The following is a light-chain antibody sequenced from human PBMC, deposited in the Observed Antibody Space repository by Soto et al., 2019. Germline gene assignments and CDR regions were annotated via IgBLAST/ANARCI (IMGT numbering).Light chain of an antibody. CDR1: QSVSSY. CDR2: EAS. Sequence: EIVLTQSPATLSLSPGERATLSCRASQSVSSYLAWYQQKPGQAPRLLIHEASNRATGIPARFSGSGSGTDFTRTISSLEPEDFAVYYCQHRNNWLWTFGQGTKVEIK. CDR3: QHRNNWLWT. J-gene: IGKJ1*01. V-gene: IGKV3-11*01.